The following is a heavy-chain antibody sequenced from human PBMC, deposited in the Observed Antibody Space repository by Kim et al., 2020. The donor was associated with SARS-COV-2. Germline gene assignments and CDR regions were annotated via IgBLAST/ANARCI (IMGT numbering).Heavy chain of an antibody. CDR2: IYSSGST. CDR3: ARVTSGWYEVDF. D-gene: IGHD6-19*01. CDR1: GGLVGSYF. J-gene: IGHJ4*02. Sequence: SETLSLTCTVSGGLVGSYFWSWMRQPPGKGLEWIGFIYSSGSTSYNPSLKSRVAISLDTPRNQFSLRLSSVTVADTAIYYCARVTSGWYEVDFWGQGTLVPVSS. V-gene: IGHV4-59*02.